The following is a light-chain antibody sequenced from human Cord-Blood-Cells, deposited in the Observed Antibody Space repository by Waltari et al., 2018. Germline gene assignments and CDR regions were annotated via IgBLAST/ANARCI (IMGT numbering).Light chain of an antibody. Sequence: QSALTQPASVSGSPGQSITISCTGTSSDVGGYNYVSWYQQHPGKAHKLMIYDVSNRPSGVSNRVAGSKSGNTASLTISGLQAEDEADYYCSSYTSSSTRVFGGGTKLTVL. CDR3: SSYTSSSTRV. J-gene: IGLJ2*01. CDR1: SSDVGGYNY. CDR2: DVS. V-gene: IGLV2-14*01.